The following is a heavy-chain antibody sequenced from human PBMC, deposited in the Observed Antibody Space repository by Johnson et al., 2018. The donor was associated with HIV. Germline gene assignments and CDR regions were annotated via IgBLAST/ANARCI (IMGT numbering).Heavy chain of an antibody. Sequence: VQLVESGGGVVQPGRSLRLSCAASGFTFSSYAMHWVRQAPGKGLEWVANINQDGSEKYYVDSVKGRFTISRDNARNSLYLQMNSLRADDTAVYYCARDRKWVGARSGDAFDIWGQGTMVTVSS. D-gene: IGHD2-15*01. CDR1: GFTFSSYA. J-gene: IGHJ3*02. V-gene: IGHV3-7*03. CDR2: INQDGSEK. CDR3: ARDRKWVGARSGDAFDI.